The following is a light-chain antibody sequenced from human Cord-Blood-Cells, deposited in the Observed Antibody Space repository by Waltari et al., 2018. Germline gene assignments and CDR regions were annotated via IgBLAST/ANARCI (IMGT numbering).Light chain of an antibody. CDR1: SRDVGGYNP. CDR2: EVS. Sequence: QSALTQPASVSGSPGQSITISCTGTSRDVGGYNPVSWYQQHPGKAPKHMIYEVSKRPSGVSNRVSGSKSGNTASLTISGLQAEDEADYYCSSYTSSSTLYVFGTGTKVTVL. V-gene: IGLV2-14*01. CDR3: SSYTSSSTLYV. J-gene: IGLJ1*01.